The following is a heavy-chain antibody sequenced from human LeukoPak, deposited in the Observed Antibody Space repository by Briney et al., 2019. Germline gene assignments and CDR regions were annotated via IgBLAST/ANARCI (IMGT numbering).Heavy chain of an antibody. V-gene: IGHV3-7*01. D-gene: IGHD3-3*01. Sequence: PGGSLRLSCAASGFTFSSYWMSWVRQAPGKGLEWVANIKQDGSEKYYVDSVKGRFTISRDNAKNPLYLQMNSLRAEDTAVYYCARVSSLEKYYDFWSGYYYYYMDVWGKGTTVTVSS. J-gene: IGHJ6*03. CDR2: IKQDGSEK. CDR1: GFTFSSYW. CDR3: ARVSSLEKYYDFWSGYYYYYMDV.